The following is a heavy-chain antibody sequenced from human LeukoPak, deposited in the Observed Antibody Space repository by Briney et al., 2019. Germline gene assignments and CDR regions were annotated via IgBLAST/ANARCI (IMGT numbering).Heavy chain of an antibody. V-gene: IGHV4-4*02. Sequence: SETLSLTCGVSGGSISNTNWWTWFRQPPGKGLEWIGEVNLQGSTNYSPSLKSRVAISVDKSENHISLKLTSVTAADTAVYYCAREGGPYRPLDYSGQGTLVTVAS. J-gene: IGHJ4*02. CDR2: VNLQGST. CDR3: AREGGPYRPLDY. CDR1: GGSISNTNW.